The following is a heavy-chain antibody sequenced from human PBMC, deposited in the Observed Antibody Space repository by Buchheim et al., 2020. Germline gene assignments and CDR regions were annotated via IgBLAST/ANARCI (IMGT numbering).Heavy chain of an antibody. D-gene: IGHD1-7*01. Sequence: QVQLVESGGGVVQPGRSLRLSCAASGFTFSSYGMHWVRQAPGKGLEWVAVIWYDGSKEYYAESVRGRFSISRDNSKNRLYLQMNSLEVDDTAVYYCASAGTTAPFDYWGQGTL. V-gene: IGHV3-33*03. CDR3: ASAGTTAPFDY. CDR1: GFTFSSYG. J-gene: IGHJ4*02. CDR2: IWYDGSKE.